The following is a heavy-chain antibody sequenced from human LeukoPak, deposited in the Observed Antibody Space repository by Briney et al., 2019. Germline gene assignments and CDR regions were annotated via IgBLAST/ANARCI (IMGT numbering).Heavy chain of an antibody. Sequence: GGSLRLSCVASGYTFSHYWMSWVRQTPGKGLEWVASISNGGYPTYYVDSVRGRFTISRDDARNSLFLQMNGLRADDTAVYYCTRENYVPDPWGQGTLVTVSS. CDR3: TRENYVPDP. J-gene: IGHJ5*02. CDR2: ISNGGYPT. D-gene: IGHD3-10*02. CDR1: GYTFSHYW. V-gene: IGHV3-7*03.